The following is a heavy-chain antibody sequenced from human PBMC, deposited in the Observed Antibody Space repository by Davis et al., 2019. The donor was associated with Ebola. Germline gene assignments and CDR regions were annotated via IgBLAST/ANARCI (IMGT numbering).Heavy chain of an antibody. V-gene: IGHV6-1*01. D-gene: IGHD5-12*01. J-gene: IGHJ4*02. CDR3: ARGWLRVGFDS. CDR2: TYYASKWNS. Sequence: HSQTLSLTCAISGDSVPLNSAAWIWIRQSPSRGLECLGRTYYASKWNSEYAVSVKSRITVNPDTSKNQFSLQLNSVTPEDTAVYYCARGWLRVGFDSWGQGTLVTVSS. CDR1: GDSVPLNSAA.